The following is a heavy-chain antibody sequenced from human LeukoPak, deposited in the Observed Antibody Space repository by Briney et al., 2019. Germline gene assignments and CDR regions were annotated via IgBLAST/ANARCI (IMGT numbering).Heavy chain of an antibody. Sequence: ASVKVSCKASGYTFTGYYMHWVRQAPGQGLEWMGWINPNSGGTNYAQEFQGRVTMTRDTSISTAYMELSRLRSDDTAVYYCARAVGASLTDYWGQGTLVTVSS. CDR1: GYTFTGYY. J-gene: IGHJ4*02. V-gene: IGHV1-2*02. CDR2: INPNSGGT. D-gene: IGHD1-26*01. CDR3: ARAVGASLTDY.